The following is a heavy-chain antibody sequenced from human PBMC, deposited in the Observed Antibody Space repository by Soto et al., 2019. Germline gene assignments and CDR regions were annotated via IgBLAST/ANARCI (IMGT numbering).Heavy chain of an antibody. V-gene: IGHV1-69*02. CDR2: IIPILGIA. CDR1: GGTFSSYT. CDR3: AMEYCSSTSCYRDY. Sequence: QVQLVQSGAEVKKPGSSVKVSCKASGGTFSSYTISWVRQAPGQGLEWMGRIIPILGIANYAQKFQSRVRITAEKSTSTAYMELSSLRSEDTAVYYCAMEYCSSTSCYRDYWGQGTLVTVSS. D-gene: IGHD2-2*02. J-gene: IGHJ4*02.